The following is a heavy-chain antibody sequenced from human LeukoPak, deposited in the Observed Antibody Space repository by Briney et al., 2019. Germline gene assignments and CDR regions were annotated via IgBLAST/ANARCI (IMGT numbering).Heavy chain of an antibody. Sequence: ASVKVSCKASGYTFTSYGISWVRQAPGQGLEWMGWISAYNDNTNYAQKLQGRVTMTTDTSTSTAYMELSSLRSDDTAVYYCAKSHYGSGSYYNYYFDYWGQGTLVTVSS. CDR2: ISAYNDNT. CDR3: AKSHYGSGSYYNYYFDY. CDR1: GYTFTSYG. V-gene: IGHV1-18*01. J-gene: IGHJ4*02. D-gene: IGHD3-10*01.